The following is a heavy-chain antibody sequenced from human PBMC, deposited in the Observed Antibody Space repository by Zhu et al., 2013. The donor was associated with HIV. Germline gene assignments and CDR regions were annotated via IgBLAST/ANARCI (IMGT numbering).Heavy chain of an antibody. J-gene: IGHJ6*01. CDR3: ARDAKFGSGSYYKPGYYYYYVWTS. D-gene: IGHD3-10*01. CDR1: GYTFTTNY. CDR2: TNPSGAST. Sequence: HVQLVQSGAEVKKPGASVKVSCKASGYTFTTNYIHWVRQAPGQGLEWMGVTNPSGASTTYAQKFQGRVTMTRDTSTSTVYMELSSLRSEDTAMYYCARDAKFGSGSYYKPGYYYYYVWTSGQGTTVTVSS. V-gene: IGHV1-46*01.